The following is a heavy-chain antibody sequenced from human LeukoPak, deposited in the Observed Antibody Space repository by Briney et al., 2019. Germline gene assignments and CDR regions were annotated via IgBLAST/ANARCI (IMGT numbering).Heavy chain of an antibody. CDR3: AKGYCSGGSCYERLDAFDI. V-gene: IGHV3-30*02. J-gene: IGHJ3*02. D-gene: IGHD2-15*01. Sequence: GRSLRLSCAASGFTFSSYGMHWVRQAPGKGLEWVAFIRYDGSNKYYADSVKGRFTISRDNSKNTLYLQMNSLRAEDTAVYYCAKGYCSGGSCYERLDAFDIWGQGTMVTVSS. CDR2: IRYDGSNK. CDR1: GFTFSSYG.